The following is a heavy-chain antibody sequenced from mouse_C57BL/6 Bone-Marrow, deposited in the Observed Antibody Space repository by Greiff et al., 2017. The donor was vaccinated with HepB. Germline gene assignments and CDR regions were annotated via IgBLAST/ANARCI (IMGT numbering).Heavy chain of an antibody. V-gene: IGHV7-1*01. Sequence: DVKLVESGGGLVQSGRSLRLSCATSGFTFSDFYMEWVRQAPGKGLEWIAASRNKANDYTTEYSASVKGRFIVSRDTSQSILYLQMNALRAEDTAIYYCARDAHYGSSGFAYWGQGTLVTVSA. CDR1: GFTFSDFY. J-gene: IGHJ3*01. CDR3: ARDAHYGSSGFAY. CDR2: SRNKANDYTT. D-gene: IGHD1-1*01.